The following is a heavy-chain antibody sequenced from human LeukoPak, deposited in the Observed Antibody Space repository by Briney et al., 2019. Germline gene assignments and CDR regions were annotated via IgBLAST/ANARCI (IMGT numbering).Heavy chain of an antibody. CDR3: VEPSQGYFQN. Sequence: PGGSLRLSCAASGFDFSEHEMDWVRQAPRKGLEWLARIRNKNQGLTTEYAASVRGRFAISRDDSSNSLHLQMTRLKIEDTAVYYCVEPSQGYFQNWRQGTLVSVCS. CDR2: IRNKNQGLTT. D-gene: IGHD3-22*01. CDR1: GFDFSEHE. V-gene: IGHV3-72*01. J-gene: IGHJ1*01.